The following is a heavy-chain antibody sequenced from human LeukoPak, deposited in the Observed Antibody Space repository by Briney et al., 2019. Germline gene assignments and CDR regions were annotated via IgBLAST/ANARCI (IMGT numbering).Heavy chain of an antibody. CDR1: GGTFSSYA. V-gene: IGHV1-69*13. D-gene: IGHD2-15*01. CDR3: ARRYCSGGSCYSEAFDI. J-gene: IGHJ3*02. Sequence: SVKVSCKASGGTFSSYAISWVRQAPGQGLEWMGGIIPIFGTANYAQKFQGRVTITADESTSTAYMELSSLRSEDTAVYYCARRYCSGGSCYSEAFDIWSQGTMVTVSS. CDR2: IIPIFGTA.